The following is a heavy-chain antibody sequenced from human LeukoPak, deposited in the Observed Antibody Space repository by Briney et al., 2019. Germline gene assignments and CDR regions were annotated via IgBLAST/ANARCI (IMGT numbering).Heavy chain of an antibody. CDR2: IYHSGNT. Sequence: SETLSLTCAVSGYSISSGYYWGWFRQPPGKGLEWIGCIYHSGNTYYNPSLKSRVSISVDTSKNQFSLSLSSVTAADTAVYYCARQGGSNSPYYYYYMDVRGKGTTVTVSS. V-gene: IGHV4-38-2*01. CDR3: ARQGGSNSPYYYYYMDV. CDR1: GYSISSGYY. J-gene: IGHJ6*03. D-gene: IGHD6-13*01.